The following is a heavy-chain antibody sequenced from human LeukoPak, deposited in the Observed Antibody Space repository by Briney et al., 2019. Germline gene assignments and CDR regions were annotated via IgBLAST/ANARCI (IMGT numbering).Heavy chain of an antibody. D-gene: IGHD3-10*01. CDR2: FSVSDATT. CDR1: GFTFSSYA. CDR3: AKAGVGFDY. V-gene: IGHV3-23*01. Sequence: GGSLRLSCAASGFTFSSYAMSWVRQAPGKGLEWVSGFSVSDATTYYADSVKGRFTISRDNSKNTLYLQMNSLRAEDTAVYYCAKAGVGFDYWGQGTLVTVSS. J-gene: IGHJ4*02.